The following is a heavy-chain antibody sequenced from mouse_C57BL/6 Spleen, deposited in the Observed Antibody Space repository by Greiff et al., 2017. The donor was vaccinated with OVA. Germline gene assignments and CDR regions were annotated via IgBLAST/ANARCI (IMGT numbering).Heavy chain of an antibody. CDR2: INPGSGGT. CDR3: ARGGDYSSWFAY. V-gene: IGHV1-54*01. D-gene: IGHD2-13*01. Sequence: VQGVESGAELVRPGTSVKVSCKASGYAFTNYLIEWVKQRPGQGLEWIGVINPGSGGTNYNEKFKGKATLTADKSSSTAYMQLSSLTSEDSAVYFCARGGDYSSWFAYWGQGTLVTVSA. J-gene: IGHJ3*01. CDR1: GYAFTNYL.